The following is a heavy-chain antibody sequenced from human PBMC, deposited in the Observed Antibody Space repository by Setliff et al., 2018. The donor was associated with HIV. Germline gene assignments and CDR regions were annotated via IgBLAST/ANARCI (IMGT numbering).Heavy chain of an antibody. D-gene: IGHD3-22*01. CDR2: IYTSGST. J-gene: IGHJ6*03. CDR1: GGSISSYY. V-gene: IGHV4-4*09. Sequence: KTSETLSLTCTVSGGSISSYYWSWIRQPPGKGLEWIGYIYTSGSTNYNPSLKSRVTISVDTSKNQFSLKLSSVTAADTAVYYCARGGRTYYYDSSGYYRHYYYYMDVWGKGTTVTVSS. CDR3: ARGGRTYYYDSSGYYRHYYYYMDV.